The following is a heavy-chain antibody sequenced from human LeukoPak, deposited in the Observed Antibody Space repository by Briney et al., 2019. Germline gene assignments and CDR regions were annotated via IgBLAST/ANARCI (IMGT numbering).Heavy chain of an antibody. CDR1: GFTFSSYW. D-gene: IGHD4-11*01. V-gene: IGHV3-9*01. CDR2: ISWNSGSI. Sequence: PGGSLRPSCAASGFTFSSYWMSWVRQAPGKGLEWVSGISWNSGSIGYADSVKGRFTISRDNAKNSLYLQMNSLRAEDTALYYCAKGYSVDYYYGMDVXXQGTTVTVSS. J-gene: IGHJ6*02. CDR3: AKGYSVDYYYGMDV.